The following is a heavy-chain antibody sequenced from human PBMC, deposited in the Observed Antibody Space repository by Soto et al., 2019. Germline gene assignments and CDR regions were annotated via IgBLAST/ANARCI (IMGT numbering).Heavy chain of an antibody. Sequence: GASVKVSCKASGYSFTNYYVQWVRQAPGQGLEWMGVVHPDGGHTTYSQRFQDRVTMTRDTFTSTIYMELSSLRSEDTAVYYCARDDIDYWGQGTLVTVSS. J-gene: IGHJ4*02. CDR1: GYSFTNYY. CDR3: ARDDIDY. CDR2: VHPDGGHT. V-gene: IGHV1-46*01.